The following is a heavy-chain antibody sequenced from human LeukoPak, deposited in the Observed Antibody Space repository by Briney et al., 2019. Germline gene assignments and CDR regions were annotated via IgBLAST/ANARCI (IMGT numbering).Heavy chain of an antibody. CDR2: TSFDGSDN. J-gene: IGHJ4*02. CDR3: ASAPGTMIVVDY. D-gene: IGHD3-22*01. Sequence: GGSLRLSCAASGFTFSSYAMHWVRQAPGKGLKWVAVTSFDGSDNYYADSVKGRFTISRDNSKNTLYLQMNSLRPDDTAVYYCASAPGTMIVVDYWGQGTLVTVSS. V-gene: IGHV3-30*04. CDR1: GFTFSSYA.